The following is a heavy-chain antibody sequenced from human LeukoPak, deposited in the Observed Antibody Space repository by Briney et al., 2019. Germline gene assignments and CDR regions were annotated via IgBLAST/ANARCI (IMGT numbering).Heavy chain of an antibody. CDR2: IHSGGST. D-gene: IGHD6-13*01. V-gene: IGHV3-53*01. Sequence: PGGSLRLSCAASGFTVSSNYMSWVRQAPGKGLECVSVIHSGGSTYYADSVKGRFTISRDSAKNTLYLQMNSLRAEDTAVYYCARVRGSWYADYWGQGTLVTVSS. CDR3: ARVRGSWYADY. J-gene: IGHJ4*02. CDR1: GFTVSSNY.